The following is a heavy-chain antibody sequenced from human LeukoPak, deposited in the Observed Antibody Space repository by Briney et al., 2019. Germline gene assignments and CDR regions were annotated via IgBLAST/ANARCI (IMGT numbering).Heavy chain of an antibody. CDR3: ARHLKPSGIADY. CDR2: IYYSGST. CDR1: GGSISSSSHY. D-gene: IGHD6-13*01. V-gene: IGHV4-39*01. J-gene: IGHJ4*02. Sequence: SETLSLTCTVSGGSISSSSHYWGWIRQPPGKGLEWIGNIYYSGSTHYNSSLKSRVTISVDTSKNQFSLKLSSVTAADTAVYYCARHLKPSGIADYWGQGTLVTVSS.